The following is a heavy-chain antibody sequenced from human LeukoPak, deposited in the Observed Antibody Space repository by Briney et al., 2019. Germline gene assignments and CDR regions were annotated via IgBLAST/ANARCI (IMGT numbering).Heavy chain of an antibody. D-gene: IGHD6-13*01. CDR2: IYDSGST. CDR3: ARTSSSWL. Sequence: SETLSLTCTVSGASINSYYWSWIRQPPGKGLEGIGCIYDSGSTDYNPSLKSRVTISVDTSKNQLSLKLTSVTAADTAMYYCARTSSSWLWGQGTLVTVSS. CDR1: GASINSYY. J-gene: IGHJ4*02. V-gene: IGHV4-59*01.